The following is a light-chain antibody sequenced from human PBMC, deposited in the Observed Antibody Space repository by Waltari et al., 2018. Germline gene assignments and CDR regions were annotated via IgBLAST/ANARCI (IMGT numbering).Light chain of an antibody. V-gene: IGLV2-14*01. CDR1: SSDVGGHNY. J-gene: IGLJ2*01. CDR3: SSYTSSSTS. Sequence: QSALTQPASVSGSPGQSITISCTGTSSDVGGHNYVSWYQQHPGKAPKLMVYDVSKRPSGVSNRFSGSKSGNTASLTISGLQAEDEADYYCSSYTSSSTSFGGGTKLTVL. CDR2: DVS.